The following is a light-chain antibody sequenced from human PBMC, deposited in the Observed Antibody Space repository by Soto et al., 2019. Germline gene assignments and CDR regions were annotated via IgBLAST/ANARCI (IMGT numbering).Light chain of an antibody. Sequence: QSVLTQPPSASGTPGQRVTISCSGSSSNIASNPVIWYQHLPGAAPKVLIYTYDQRPSGVPERFSGSRSGTSASLAISGLQSEDEADYYCAAWDDTLNAWVFGGGTKLTVL. CDR1: SSNIASNP. CDR2: TYD. J-gene: IGLJ3*02. V-gene: IGLV1-44*01. CDR3: AAWDDTLNAWV.